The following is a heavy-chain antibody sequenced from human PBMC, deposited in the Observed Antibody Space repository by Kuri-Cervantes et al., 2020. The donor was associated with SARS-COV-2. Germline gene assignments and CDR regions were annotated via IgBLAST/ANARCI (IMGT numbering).Heavy chain of an antibody. CDR2: ISCDGSKK. V-gene: IGHV3-30-3*01. Sequence: GESLKISCAASGFTFNNYDMYWVRQAPGKGLEWVAVISCDGSKKYYADSVKGRFTISRDNSKSTLYLPMYNLRAEDTAVYYCARGLRKYYFDYWGQGTLVTVSS. J-gene: IGHJ4*02. CDR1: GFTFNNYD. CDR3: ARGLRKYYFDY. D-gene: IGHD1-14*01.